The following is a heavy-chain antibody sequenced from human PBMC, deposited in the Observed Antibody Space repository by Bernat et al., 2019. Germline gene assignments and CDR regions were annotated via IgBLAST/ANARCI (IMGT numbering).Heavy chain of an antibody. J-gene: IGHJ4*02. D-gene: IGHD1-1*01. V-gene: IGHV3-15*07. CDR1: GFSFSDAW. CDR2: IKKKDDGGTT. Sequence: EVQLVDSGGGLIKPGGSLRLSCVASGFSFSDAWMNWVRQTPEKGLEWVGRIKKKDDGGTTDYAAPVKGRFTISRDDSKNTVYLQMNSLKAEDTAVYYCAKDDWNYLDYWGQGTLVTVSS. CDR3: AKDDWNYLDY.